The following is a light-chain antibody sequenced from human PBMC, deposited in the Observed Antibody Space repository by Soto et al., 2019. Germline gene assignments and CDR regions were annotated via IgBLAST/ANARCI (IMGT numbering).Light chain of an antibody. CDR1: QGISSS. J-gene: IGKJ4*01. V-gene: IGKV1-9*01. CDR2: AAS. Sequence: IQLTQSPSSLSASVGDRVTITCRASQGISSSLAWYQQTPGKAPKFLIYAASTLQSGVPSRFSGSGSGTDFTLTISSLQPEDFATYYCQQSYSSRLTFGGGTKVDIK. CDR3: QQSYSSRLT.